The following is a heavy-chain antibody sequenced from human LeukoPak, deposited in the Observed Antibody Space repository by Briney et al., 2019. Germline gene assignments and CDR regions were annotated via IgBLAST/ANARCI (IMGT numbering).Heavy chain of an antibody. V-gene: IGHV1-69*01. CDR1: GGTFSTYA. CDR3: ASNTNYYEGSGHYVFDY. CDR2: IIPILGTA. D-gene: IGHD3-22*01. Sequence: SVKVSCKPSGGTFSTYASNWVRQAPGQGLEWMGGIIPILGTAKYAKKFQGRVTITADEFTSTAHMELSSLRSEDTAVYYCASNTNYYEGSGHYVFDYWGQGTLVTISS. J-gene: IGHJ4*02.